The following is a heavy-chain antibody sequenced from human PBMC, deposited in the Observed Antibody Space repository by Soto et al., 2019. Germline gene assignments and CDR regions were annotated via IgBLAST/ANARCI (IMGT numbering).Heavy chain of an antibody. V-gene: IGHV3-7*01. J-gene: IGHJ6*02. Sequence: EVQLVESGGGLVQPGWSLRLSCAASGFTCSSYWMSWVRQAPGKGLEWVANIKQDGSEKYYVDSVKGRFTISRDNAKNSLYLQMNSLRAADTAVYYCARDVYYYGMDVWGQGTTVTVSS. CDR1: GFTCSSYW. CDR2: IKQDGSEK. CDR3: ARDVYYYGMDV.